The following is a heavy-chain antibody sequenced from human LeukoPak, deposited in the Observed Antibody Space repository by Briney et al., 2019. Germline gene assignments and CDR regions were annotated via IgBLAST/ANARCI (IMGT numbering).Heavy chain of an antibody. CDR2: INSDGTT. Sequence: GGSLRLSCAASGLTLSSEWMQWVRQAPGKGLVWVSRINSDGTTKYADSVKGRFTISRDNAKNTLYLQMNSLRAEDTAVYYCAATLGYWGQGTLVTVSS. V-gene: IGHV3-74*03. CDR3: AATLGY. J-gene: IGHJ4*02. CDR1: GLTLSSEW.